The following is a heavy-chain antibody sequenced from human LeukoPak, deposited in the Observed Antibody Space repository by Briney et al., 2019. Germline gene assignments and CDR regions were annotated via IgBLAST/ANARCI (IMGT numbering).Heavy chain of an antibody. CDR1: GYTFTGYY. Sequence: ASVKVSCKASGYTFTGYYMHWVRQAPGQGLEWMGWINPNSGGTNYAQKFQGRVTMTRDTSISTACMELSRLRSDDTAVYYCARDILRHFPGSSWYLHYYYGMDVWGQGTTVTVSS. D-gene: IGHD6-13*01. V-gene: IGHV1-2*02. CDR3: ARDILRHFPGSSWYLHYYYGMDV. J-gene: IGHJ6*02. CDR2: INPNSGGT.